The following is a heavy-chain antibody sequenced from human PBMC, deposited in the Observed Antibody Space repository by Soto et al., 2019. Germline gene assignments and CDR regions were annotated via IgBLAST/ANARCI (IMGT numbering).Heavy chain of an antibody. J-gene: IGHJ6*01. CDR1: GFTFSSYG. V-gene: IGHV3-30*18. Sequence: QVQLVESGGGVGQPGRSLRLSCAASGFTFSSYGMHWVRQAPGKGLEWVAVISYDGSNKYYADSVKGRFTIARDNSKNTLYLQMSSLRAEDTAVYYCVKDGSSGWPYYYGLDVW. CDR3: VKDGSSGWPYYYGLDV. D-gene: IGHD6-19*01. CDR2: ISYDGSNK.